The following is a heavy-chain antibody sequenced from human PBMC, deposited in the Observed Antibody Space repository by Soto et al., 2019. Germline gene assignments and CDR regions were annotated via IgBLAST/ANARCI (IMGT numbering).Heavy chain of an antibody. CDR2: VDYTGST. V-gene: IGHV4-59*01. Sequence: PSVTLSVTCTVAGGSMGTYCWNWISPPPGKPLEWIGYVDYTGSTNYNPSLKSRVTISVDTSNQFSLSLTSVTAADTAVYYCARDHDSSGYVWFDPWGHGTLVTVYS. D-gene: IGHD3-22*01. CDR3: ARDHDSSGYVWFDP. CDR1: GGSMGTYC. J-gene: IGHJ5*02.